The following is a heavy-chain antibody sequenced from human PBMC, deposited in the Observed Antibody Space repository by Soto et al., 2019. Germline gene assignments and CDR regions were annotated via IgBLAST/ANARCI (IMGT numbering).Heavy chain of an antibody. CDR1: GGTFSSYA. CDR2: IIPIFGTA. D-gene: IGHD2-21*02. J-gene: IGHJ4*02. CDR3: ARAYLAYCGGDCYPFDY. Sequence: SVKVSCKASGGTFSSYAISWVRQAPGQGLEWMGGIIPIFGTANYAQKFQGRVTITADESTSTAYMELSSLRSEDTAVYYCARAYLAYCGGDCYPFDYWGQGTLVTAPQ. V-gene: IGHV1-69*13.